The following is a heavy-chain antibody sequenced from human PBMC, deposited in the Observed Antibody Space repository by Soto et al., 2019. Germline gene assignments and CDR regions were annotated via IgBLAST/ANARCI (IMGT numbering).Heavy chain of an antibody. CDR1: GFAFSTYA. CDR2: ISDSGSKT. V-gene: IGHV3-23*01. Sequence: GGSLRLSCAASGFAFSTYAMNWVRQIPGKGLEWVASISDSGSKTYYADSVKGRVTIYRDNSMNTVSLQMNNLRAEDTAVYYCVKKKGPTDSDLQYFFDSWGQGRLVTVSS. J-gene: IGHJ4*02. D-gene: IGHD4-17*01. CDR3: VKKKGPTDSDLQYFFDS.